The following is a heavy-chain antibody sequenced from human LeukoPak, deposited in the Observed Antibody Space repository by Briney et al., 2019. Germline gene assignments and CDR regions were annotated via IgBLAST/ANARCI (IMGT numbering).Heavy chain of an antibody. CDR1: GYTFTGYY. CDR3: AREAVEMATGPLDY. CDR2: INPNSGGT. V-gene: IGHV1-2*06. Sequence: GASVKVSCKASGYTFTGYYMHWVRQAPGQGLEWMGRINPNSGGTNYAQKFQGRVTMTRDTSISTAYMELSSLRSEDTAVYYCAREAVEMATGPLDYWGQGTLVTVSS. J-gene: IGHJ4*02. D-gene: IGHD5-24*01.